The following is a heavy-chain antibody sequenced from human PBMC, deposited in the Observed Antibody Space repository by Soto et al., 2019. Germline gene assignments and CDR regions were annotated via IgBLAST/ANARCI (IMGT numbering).Heavy chain of an antibody. J-gene: IGHJ6*02. V-gene: IGHV4-59*01. CDR1: GGSFSGYY. Sequence: SETLSLTCTVSGGSFSGYYWSWIRQPPGKGLEWIGYIYYSGSTNYNPSLKSRVTISVDTSKNQFSLKLSSVTAADTAVYYCARGIEGWYQGRYYYGMDVWGQGTTVTVSS. CDR3: ARGIEGWYQGRYYYGMDV. CDR2: IYYSGST. D-gene: IGHD6-19*01.